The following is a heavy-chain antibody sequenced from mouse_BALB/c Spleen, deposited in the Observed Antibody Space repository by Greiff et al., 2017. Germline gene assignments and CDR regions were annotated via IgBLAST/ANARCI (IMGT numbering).Heavy chain of an antibody. D-gene: IGHD2-14*01. CDR1: GFNIKDTY. J-gene: IGHJ4*01. V-gene: IGHV14-3*02. CDR2: IDPANGNT. Sequence: QLKQSGAELVKPGASVKLSCTASGFNIKDTYMHWVKQRPEQGLEWIGRIDPANGNTKYDPKFQGKATITADTSSNTAYLQLSSLTSEDTAVYYCARYNYRYDKDYAMDYWGQGTSVTVSS. CDR3: ARYNYRYDKDYAMDY.